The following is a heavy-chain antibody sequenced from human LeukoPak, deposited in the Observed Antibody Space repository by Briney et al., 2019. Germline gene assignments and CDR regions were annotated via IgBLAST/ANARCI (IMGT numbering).Heavy chain of an antibody. CDR2: ISYTGRTI. CDR3: ARRTSLTGIIDL. CDR1: GIVFSDYY. J-gene: IGHJ5*02. V-gene: IGHV3-11*04. Sequence: GGSLRLSCAASGIVFSDYYMTWVRQAPGKGLESISYISYTGRTIHYADSVKGRLTISRDNAQKSLYLQMNSLRADDTAVYYCARRTSLTGIIDLWGQGTVVSVSS. D-gene: IGHD1-1*01.